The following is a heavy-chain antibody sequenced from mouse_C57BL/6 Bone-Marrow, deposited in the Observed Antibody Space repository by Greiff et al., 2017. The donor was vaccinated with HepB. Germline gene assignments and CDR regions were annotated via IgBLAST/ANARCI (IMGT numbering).Heavy chain of an antibody. CDR1: GFTFSSYT. J-gene: IGHJ1*03. CDR2: ISGGGGNT. Sequence: EVKLVESGGGLVKPGGSLKLSCAASGFTFSSYTMSWVRQTPEKRLEWVATISGGGGNTYYPDSVKGRFTISRDNAKNNLYLQMSHLKSEDTAMYYCARDLDGTGYFDVWGTGTTVTVSS. V-gene: IGHV5-9*04. CDR3: ARDLDGTGYFDV. D-gene: IGHD4-1*01.